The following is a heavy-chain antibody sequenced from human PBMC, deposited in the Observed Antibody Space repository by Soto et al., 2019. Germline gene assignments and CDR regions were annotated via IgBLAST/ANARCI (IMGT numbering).Heavy chain of an antibody. D-gene: IGHD1-1*01. CDR1: GYAFTTYG. Sequence: QVHLVQSGAEVKKPGASVKVSCQGSGYAFTTYGITWVRQAPGQGLEWMGWISAHNGNTNYAQKLQGRVTVTRDTSTSTAYMELRSLRYDDTAVYYRARGRYGDYLGQGALVTVSS. CDR3: ARGRYGDY. CDR2: ISAHNGNT. V-gene: IGHV1-18*01. J-gene: IGHJ4*02.